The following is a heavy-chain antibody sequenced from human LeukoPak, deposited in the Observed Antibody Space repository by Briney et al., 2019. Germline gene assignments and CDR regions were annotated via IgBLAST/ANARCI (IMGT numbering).Heavy chain of an antibody. Sequence: ASVTVSCKDSGYTFTIYGISWVRQAPGQGLEWMGWISAYNGNTNYAQKLQGRVTITTDTSTSTAYMELRSLRSDDTAVYYCARVVVPAAPPGEASDICGQGTMVTVSS. CDR1: GYTFTIYG. CDR3: ARVVVPAAPPGEASDI. J-gene: IGHJ3*02. D-gene: IGHD2-2*01. CDR2: ISAYNGNT. V-gene: IGHV1-18*01.